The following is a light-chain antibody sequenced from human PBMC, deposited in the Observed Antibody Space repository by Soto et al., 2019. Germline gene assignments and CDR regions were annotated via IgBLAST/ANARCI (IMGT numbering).Light chain of an antibody. CDR3: QQYGSTPPT. Sequence: EIVLTQSPGTLSVSPGERVTLSCRASQNVSSGYLAWYQQKPGQAPRLLIYGASTRAAGIPDRFSGNGSGTDFALTLSRLEPEDFVVYHCQQYGSTPPTFGPGTQVEIK. J-gene: IGKJ3*01. CDR1: QNVSSGY. CDR2: GAS. V-gene: IGKV3-20*01.